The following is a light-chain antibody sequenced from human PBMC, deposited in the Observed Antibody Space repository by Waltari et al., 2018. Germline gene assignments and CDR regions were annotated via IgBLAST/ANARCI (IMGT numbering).Light chain of an antibody. V-gene: IGLV1-40*01. CDR2: DNP. CDR1: SSNIGAGYD. J-gene: IGLJ1*01. Sequence: QSVLTQPPSVSGAPGQRVTISCTGSSSNIGAGYDVHWYQQLPGTAPQLIFYDNPMRPSGVPDRFSGSKSGTSASLAITGLQSEDEADYYCQSYDSSLSGFYVFGTGTRVTVL. CDR3: QSYDSSLSGFYV.